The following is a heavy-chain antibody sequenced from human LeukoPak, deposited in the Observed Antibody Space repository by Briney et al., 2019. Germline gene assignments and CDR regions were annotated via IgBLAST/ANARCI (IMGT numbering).Heavy chain of an antibody. CDR2: IYPGDSDT. D-gene: IGHD7-27*01. J-gene: IGHJ5*02. CDR3: ARHPELGTYNWFDP. CDR1: GYSFSSHW. V-gene: IGHV5-51*01. Sequence: GESLKISCKGSGYSFSSHWIGWVRQMPGKGLEWMGIIYPGDSDTRYSPSFQGQVTISADKSISTTYLQWSSLKASDIAMYYCARHPELGTYNWFDPWGQGTWSPSPQ.